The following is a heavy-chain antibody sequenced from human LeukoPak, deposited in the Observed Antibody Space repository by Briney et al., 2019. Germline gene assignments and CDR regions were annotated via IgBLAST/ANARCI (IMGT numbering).Heavy chain of an antibody. CDR2: INHSGST. Sequence: SETLSLTCAVYGGSLSGYYWSWIRQPPGKGLEWIGEINHSGSTNYNPSLKSRVTISVDTSKNQFSLKLSSVTAADTAVYYCARGKVPAAIYRLWFDPWGQGTLVTVSS. CDR3: ARGKVPAAIYRLWFDP. V-gene: IGHV4-34*01. CDR1: GGSLSGYY. D-gene: IGHD2-2*02. J-gene: IGHJ5*02.